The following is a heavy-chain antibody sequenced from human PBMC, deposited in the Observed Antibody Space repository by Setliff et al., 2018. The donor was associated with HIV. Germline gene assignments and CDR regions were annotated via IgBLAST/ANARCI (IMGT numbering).Heavy chain of an antibody. V-gene: IGHV3-21*01. CDR2: IDSSSSYI. CDR1: GSTFSSFN. J-gene: IGHJ3*02. D-gene: IGHD2-15*01. CDR3: VRARCSGGNCYNAFDI. Sequence: PGGSLRLSCAASGSTFSSFNMNWVRQAPGKGLEWVSSIDSSSSYIYYADSVRGRFTISRDNAKNSLYLQMNSLRAEDTAVYYCVRARCSGGNCYNAFDIWGQGTMVTVSS.